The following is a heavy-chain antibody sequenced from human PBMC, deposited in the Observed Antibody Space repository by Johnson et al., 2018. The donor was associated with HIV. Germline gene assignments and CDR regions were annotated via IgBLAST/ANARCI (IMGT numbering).Heavy chain of an antibody. V-gene: IGHV3-30*03. CDR2: ISYDGSNK. D-gene: IGHD2/OR15-2a*01. Sequence: QVQLVESGGGLVQPGGSLRLSCAASGFTFSSYGMHWVRQAPGKGLEWVAVISYDGSNKYYADSVKGRFTISRDNSKNTLYLQMNSLRAEDTAVYYCARAFDPRAFDIWGQGTMVTVSS. J-gene: IGHJ3*02. CDR1: GFTFSSYG. CDR3: ARAFDPRAFDI.